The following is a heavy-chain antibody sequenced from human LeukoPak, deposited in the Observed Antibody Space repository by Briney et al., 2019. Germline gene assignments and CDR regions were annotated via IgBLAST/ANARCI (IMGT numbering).Heavy chain of an antibody. CDR3: ARDGGPYCDGASCSFDY. V-gene: IGHV1-2*02. J-gene: IGHJ4*02. CDR1: GYTFTGYY. D-gene: IGHD2-21*01. CDR2: IDPNSGDT. Sequence: GASVKVSCKASGYTFTGYYMHWVRQAPGQGLEWMGWIDPNSGDTHYTQKFQGRVTMTRDTSITTAYMQVTRLRSDDTAVFYRARDGGPYCDGASCSFDYWGQGTLVTVSS.